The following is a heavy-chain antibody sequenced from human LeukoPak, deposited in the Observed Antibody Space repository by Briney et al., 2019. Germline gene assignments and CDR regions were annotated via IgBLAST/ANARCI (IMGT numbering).Heavy chain of an antibody. J-gene: IGHJ4*02. V-gene: IGHV3-74*01. CDR2: INNDGSGT. CDR3: VRVYDYGFD. Sequence: GGSLRLSCAASGFTFINYWMHWVRQPPGKGLVWVSHINNDGSGTNYADSVRGRFTISRDNGRNTLYLQMNSLRVEDTAVYYCVRVYDYGFDWGQGTLVTVSP. D-gene: IGHD3-10*01. CDR1: GFTFINYW.